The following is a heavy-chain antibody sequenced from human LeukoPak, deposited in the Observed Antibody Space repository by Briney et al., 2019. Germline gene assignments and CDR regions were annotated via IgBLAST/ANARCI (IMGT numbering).Heavy chain of an antibody. CDR2: ISGSGGST. D-gene: IGHD2-15*01. CDR3: AKEGFYCSGGSCYSFYYYYMDV. J-gene: IGHJ6*03. Sequence: GGSLRLSCAASGFTFSNAWMSWVRQAPGKGLEWVSAISGSGGSTYYADSVKGRFTISRDNSKNTLYLQMNSLRAEDTAVYYCAKEGFYCSGGSCYSFYYYYMDVWGKGTTVTVSS. CDR1: GFTFSNAW. V-gene: IGHV3-23*01.